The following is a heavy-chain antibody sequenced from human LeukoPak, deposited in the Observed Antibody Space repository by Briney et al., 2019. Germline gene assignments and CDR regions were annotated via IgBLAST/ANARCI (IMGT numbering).Heavy chain of an antibody. J-gene: IGHJ5*02. V-gene: IGHV3-48*01. D-gene: IGHD1-26*01. CDR3: ARVYRELSIWTSRSSLGFDP. CDR2: ISSLSGTI. Sequence: GGSLRLSCAASGFTFSSYSMNWVRQAPGEGLEWVSYISSLSGTIYYADSVKGRFTISRDNAKNSLYLQMDSLRAEDTAVYYCARVYRELSIWTSRSSLGFDPWGQGTLVTVSS. CDR1: GFTFSSYS.